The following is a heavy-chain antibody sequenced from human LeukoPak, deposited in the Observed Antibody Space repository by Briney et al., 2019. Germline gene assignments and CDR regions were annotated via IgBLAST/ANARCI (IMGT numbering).Heavy chain of an antibody. CDR2: IYYSGST. D-gene: IGHD3-22*01. Sequence: NPSETLSLTCTVSGGSISSGDYYWSWIRQPPGKGLEWIGYIYYSGSTYYNPSLKSRVTISVDTSKNQFSLKLSSVTAADTAAYYCARESAYYYDSSGYPDYWGQGTLVTVSS. V-gene: IGHV4-30-4*01. CDR1: GGSISSGDYY. J-gene: IGHJ4*02. CDR3: ARESAYYYDSSGYPDY.